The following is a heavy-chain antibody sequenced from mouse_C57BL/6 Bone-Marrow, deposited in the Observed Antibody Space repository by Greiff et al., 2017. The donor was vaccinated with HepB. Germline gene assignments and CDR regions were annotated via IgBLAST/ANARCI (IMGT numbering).Heavy chain of an antibody. CDR3: ARSITTVVATDYYAMDY. J-gene: IGHJ4*01. V-gene: IGHV1-85*01. D-gene: IGHD1-1*01. CDR2: IYPRDGST. CDR1: GYTFTSYD. Sequence: VQLQQSGPELVKPGASVKLSCKASGYTFTSYDINWVKQRPGQGLEWIGWIYPRDGSTKYNEKFKGKATLTVDTSSSTAYMELHSLTSEDSAVYFCARSITTVVATDYYAMDYWGQGTSVTVSS.